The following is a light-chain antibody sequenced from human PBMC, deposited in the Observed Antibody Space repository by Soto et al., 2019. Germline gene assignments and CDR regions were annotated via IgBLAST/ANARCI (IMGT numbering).Light chain of an antibody. V-gene: IGLV2-14*03. CDR3: SSKRGSTYG. J-gene: IGLJ1*01. CDR1: SSEVGGYNY. CDR2: DVS. Sequence: QSVLAQPASVSGSPGQSITISCTGTSSEVGGYNYVSWYQQHPGKAPILMIYDVSNRPSGISNRFSGSKSGNTASLTISGLQAEDEADYYCSSKRGSTYGFGTGTKVTVL.